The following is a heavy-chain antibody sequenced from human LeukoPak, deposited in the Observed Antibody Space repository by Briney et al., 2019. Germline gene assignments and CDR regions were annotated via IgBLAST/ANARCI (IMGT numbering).Heavy chain of an antibody. D-gene: IGHD6-13*01. CDR1: GFTVSNTY. Sequence: GGSLRLSCAASGFTVSNTYMSWVRQAPGKGLEWVSVIYSGGSTYYADSVKGRFTISRDNSKNTLYLQMNSLRAEDAAVYYCAKEDQQLAGNLDYWGQGTLVTASS. CDR2: IYSGGST. CDR3: AKEDQQLAGNLDY. J-gene: IGHJ4*02. V-gene: IGHV3-53*01.